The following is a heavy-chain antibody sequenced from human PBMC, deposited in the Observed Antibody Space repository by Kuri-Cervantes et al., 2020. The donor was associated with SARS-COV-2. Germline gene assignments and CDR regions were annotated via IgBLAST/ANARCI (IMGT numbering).Heavy chain of an antibody. V-gene: IGHV1-69*02. CDR3: ATSIIAVASFGGRDY. J-gene: IGHJ4*02. D-gene: IGHD6-19*01. Sequence: SGKISCKASGGTFSSYTISWVRQAPGQGLEWMGRIIPILGIANYAQKFQGRVTIIADKTTSTDYMELSRLRTEDTAVYYWATSIIAVASFGGRDYWGQGTLVTVSS. CDR1: GGTFSSYT. CDR2: IIPILGIA.